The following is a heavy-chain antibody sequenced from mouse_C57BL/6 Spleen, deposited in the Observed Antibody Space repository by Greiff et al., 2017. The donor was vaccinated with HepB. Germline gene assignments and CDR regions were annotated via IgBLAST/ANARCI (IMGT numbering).Heavy chain of an antibody. CDR2: IYPGDGDT. CDR1: GYAFSSSW. V-gene: IGHV1-82*01. CDR3: ARGGGYDEAY. D-gene: IGHD2-2*01. J-gene: IGHJ3*01. Sequence: QVQLKESGPELVKPGASVKISCKASGYAFSSSWMNWVKQRPGKGLEWIGRIYPGDGDTNYNGKFKGKATLTADKSSSTAYMQLSSLTSEDSAVYFCARGGGYDEAYWGQGTLVTVSA.